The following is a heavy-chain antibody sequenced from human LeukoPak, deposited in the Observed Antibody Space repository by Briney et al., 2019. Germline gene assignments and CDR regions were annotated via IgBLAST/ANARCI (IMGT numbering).Heavy chain of an antibody. J-gene: IGHJ4*02. V-gene: IGHV4-59*04. D-gene: IGHD3-10*01. CDR3: ARLFSRKSYTMVRAQDKN. CDR2: INHSGST. CDR1: GGSISSYY. Sequence: NPSETLSLTCTVSGGSISSYYWSWIRQPPGKGLEWIGEINHSGSTYYNPSLKSRVTISVDTSKNQFSLKLSSVTAADTAVYYCARLFSRKSYTMVRAQDKNWGQGTLVTVSS.